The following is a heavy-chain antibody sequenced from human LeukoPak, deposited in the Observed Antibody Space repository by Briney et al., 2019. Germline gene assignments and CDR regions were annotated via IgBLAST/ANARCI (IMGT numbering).Heavy chain of an antibody. J-gene: IGHJ4*02. CDR3: ARGPVVVTAMGYDY. V-gene: IGHV3-66*01. CDR1: GFSFTSYG. D-gene: IGHD2-21*02. Sequence: GGSLRLSCAAAGFSFTSYGMNWVRHAPGKGLEWVSVIYSGGGTYYADSVKGRFTISRDNSKNTLYLQMNSLGAEDTAVYYCARGPVVVTAMGYDYWGQGTLVTVSS. CDR2: IYSGGGT.